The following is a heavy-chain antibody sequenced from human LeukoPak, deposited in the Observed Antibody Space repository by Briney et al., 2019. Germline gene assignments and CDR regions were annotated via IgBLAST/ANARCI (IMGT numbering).Heavy chain of an antibody. Sequence: GASVKVSCKASGYTFTSYDINWVRQATGQGLEWMGWMNPNSGNTGYAQKFQGRVTITRNTSISTAYMELSSLRSEDTAVYYCARGGSKARSCYYDSSGDFDYWGQGTLVTVSS. CDR3: ARGGSKARSCYYDSSGDFDY. CDR2: MNPNSGNT. J-gene: IGHJ4*02. D-gene: IGHD3-22*01. V-gene: IGHV1-8*03. CDR1: GYTFTSYD.